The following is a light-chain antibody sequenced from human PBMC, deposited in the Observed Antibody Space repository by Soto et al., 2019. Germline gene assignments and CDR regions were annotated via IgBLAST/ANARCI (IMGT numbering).Light chain of an antibody. CDR3: QQYNNWRT. Sequence: EIVMTQSPATLSVSPGERATLSCRASQSVSSNLAWYQQKPGQTPRLLIYDASTRATGVPGRFSGSGFGTDFTLTISSLQSEDFAVYYCQQYNNWRTFGQGTKVDI. V-gene: IGKV3-15*01. CDR1: QSVSSN. J-gene: IGKJ1*01. CDR2: DAS.